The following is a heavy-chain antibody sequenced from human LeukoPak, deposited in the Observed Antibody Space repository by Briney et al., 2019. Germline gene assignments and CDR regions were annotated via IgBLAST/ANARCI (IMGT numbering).Heavy chain of an antibody. J-gene: IGHJ5*02. CDR1: RYSFTDYY. D-gene: IGHD3-3*01. V-gene: IGHV1-2*02. CDR3: ARADFIDAGPYLIGP. CDR2: INTKTGRT. Sequence: ASVKDSCKTSRYSFTDYYIHWVRQAPGQGLEGMAWINTKTGRTSSARKFQDRVTMTRDPSITTVYMDIAWLTSDDTSIYFCARADFIDAGPYLIGPWGQGTLVTVSS.